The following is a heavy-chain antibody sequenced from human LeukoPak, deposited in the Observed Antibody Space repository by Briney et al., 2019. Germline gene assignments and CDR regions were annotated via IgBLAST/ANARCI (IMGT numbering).Heavy chain of an antibody. CDR3: ARVGNYYGSGSIDY. Sequence: SVKVSSKASGGTFISYAISWVRQAPGQGLEWMGGIIPIFGTANYAQKFQGRVTITADESTSTAYMELSSLRSEDTAVYYCARVGNYYGSGSIDYWGQGTLVTVSS. CDR2: IIPIFGTA. J-gene: IGHJ4*02. V-gene: IGHV1-69*13. D-gene: IGHD3-10*01. CDR1: GGTFISYA.